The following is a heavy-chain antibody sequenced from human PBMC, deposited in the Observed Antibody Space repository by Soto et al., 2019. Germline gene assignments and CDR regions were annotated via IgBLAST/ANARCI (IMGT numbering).Heavy chain of an antibody. J-gene: IGHJ5*02. V-gene: IGHV4-30-4*01. Sequence: KPSETLSLTCTVSGGSISSAHYYWSWIRQPPGKGLEWIGYIYYSGSTYYNPSLKGRVTISVDTSKNQFSLKLSSVTAADTAVYYCARVVTTVTTYWFDPWGQGTLVTVSS. CDR3: ARVVTTVTTYWFDP. D-gene: IGHD4-17*01. CDR1: GGSISSAHYY. CDR2: IYYSGST.